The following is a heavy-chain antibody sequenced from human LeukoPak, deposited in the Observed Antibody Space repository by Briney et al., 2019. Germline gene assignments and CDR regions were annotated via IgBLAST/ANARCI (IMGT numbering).Heavy chain of an antibody. CDR3: ARRLYYDYVWGSYRYGSGSPFDY. J-gene: IGHJ4*02. CDR2: INHSGST. D-gene: IGHD3-16*02. V-gene: IGHV4-34*01. CDR1: GGSFSGYY. Sequence: SETLSLTCAVYGGSFSGYYWSWIRQPPGKGLEWIGEINHSGSTNYNPSLKSRVTISVDTSKNQFFLKLSSVTAADTAVYYCARRLYYDYVWGSYRYGSGSPFDYWGQGTLVTVSS.